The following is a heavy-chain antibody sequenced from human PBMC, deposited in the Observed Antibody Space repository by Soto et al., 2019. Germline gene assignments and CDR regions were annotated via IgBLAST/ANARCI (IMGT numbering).Heavy chain of an antibody. Sequence: ASVKVSCKASGYTFTGYYMHWVRQAPGQGLEWVGWINPNSGGTNYAQKFQGWVTMTRDTSISTAYMELSRLRSDDTAVYYCARDGRKYYYGSGSYSTHYYYYMDVWGKGTTVTVSS. CDR3: ARDGRKYYYGSGSYSTHYYYYMDV. D-gene: IGHD3-10*01. J-gene: IGHJ6*03. CDR1: GYTFTGYY. CDR2: INPNSGGT. V-gene: IGHV1-2*04.